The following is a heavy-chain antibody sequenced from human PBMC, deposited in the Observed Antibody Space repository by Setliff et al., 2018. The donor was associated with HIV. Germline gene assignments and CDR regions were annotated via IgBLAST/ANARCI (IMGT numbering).Heavy chain of an antibody. D-gene: IGHD6-19*01. V-gene: IGHV3-23*03. Sequence: GGSLRLSCATSEFTFSSYAMGWVRQAPERGLEWVSVIQSDGSRTSYSDSVRGRFTISRDNSKNTLFLEMSSLSADDTAIYYCAKLPHSSAWYSPLYYFEYWGQGTLVTVSS. J-gene: IGHJ4*02. CDR3: AKLPHSSAWYSPLYYFEY. CDR2: IQSDGSRT. CDR1: EFTFSSYA.